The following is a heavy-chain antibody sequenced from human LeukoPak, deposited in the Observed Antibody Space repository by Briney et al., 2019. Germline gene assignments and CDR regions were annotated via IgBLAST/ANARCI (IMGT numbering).Heavy chain of an antibody. CDR2: INHSGST. V-gene: IGHV4-34*01. J-gene: IGHJ6*03. CDR3: ARGAQGEYDFWSGYYSREGYYYYMDV. D-gene: IGHD3-3*01. Sequence: SETLSLTCAVYGGSFSGYYWSWIRQPPGKGLEWIGEINHSGSTNYNPSLKSRVTISVDTSKNQFSLKLSSVTAADTAVYYCARGAQGEYDFWSGYYSREGYYYYMDVWGKGTTVTVSS. CDR1: GGSFSGYY.